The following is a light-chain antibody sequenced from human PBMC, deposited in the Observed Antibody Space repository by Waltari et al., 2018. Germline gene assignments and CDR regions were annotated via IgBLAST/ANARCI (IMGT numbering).Light chain of an antibody. J-gene: IGLJ3*02. V-gene: IGLV2-23*01. CDR1: SSDVGRYKF. CDR3: CSYAGSSTWV. Sequence: QSALTQPASVSGSPGQTITIACTGTSSDVGRYKFVSWDQQHPGQAPKLMVYEDIKRPPGCSDRSSASKSGNTASRTIAGLQAEDEADYYCCSYAGSSTWVFGGGTKLTVL. CDR2: EDI.